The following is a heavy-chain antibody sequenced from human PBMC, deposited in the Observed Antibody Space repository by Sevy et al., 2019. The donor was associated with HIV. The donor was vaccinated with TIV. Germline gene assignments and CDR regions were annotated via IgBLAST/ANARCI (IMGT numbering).Heavy chain of an antibody. D-gene: IGHD2-2*01. Sequence: GGSLRLSCAASGFTFSNAWMSWVRQAPGKGLEWVGRIKSKTDGGTTDYAAPVKGRFTISRDDSKNTLYLQMNSLKTEDTAVYYCTTDPVGRVVVPAAMARAVDYWGQGTLVTVSS. J-gene: IGHJ4*02. CDR3: TTDPVGRVVVPAAMARAVDY. CDR2: IKSKTDGGTT. V-gene: IGHV3-15*01. CDR1: GFTFSNAW.